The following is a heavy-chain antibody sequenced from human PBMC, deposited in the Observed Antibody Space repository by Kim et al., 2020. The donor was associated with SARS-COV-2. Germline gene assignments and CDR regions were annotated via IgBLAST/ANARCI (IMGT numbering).Heavy chain of an antibody. D-gene: IGHD6-6*01. J-gene: IGHJ2*01. Sequence: ASVKVSCKASGYTFTSYYMHWVRQAPGQGLEWMGIINPSGGSTSYAQKFQGRVTMTRDTSTSTVYMELSSLRSEDTAVYYCARLRFIAARLGGYFDLWGRGTLVTVSS. CDR2: INPSGGST. V-gene: IGHV1-46*01. CDR3: ARLRFIAARLGGYFDL. CDR1: GYTFTSYY.